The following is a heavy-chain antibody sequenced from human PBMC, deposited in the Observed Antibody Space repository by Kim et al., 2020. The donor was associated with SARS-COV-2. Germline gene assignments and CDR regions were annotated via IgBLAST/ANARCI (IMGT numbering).Heavy chain of an antibody. CDR2: GNT. CDR3: AGGTGGSFGRD. J-gene: IGHJ4*02. D-gene: IGHD3-3*02. Sequence: GNTYYNPSLKSRISMSLDASKNQFSLKLTAMTAADTAVYFCAGGTGGSFGRDWGQGNLVTVSS. V-gene: IGHV4-28*01.